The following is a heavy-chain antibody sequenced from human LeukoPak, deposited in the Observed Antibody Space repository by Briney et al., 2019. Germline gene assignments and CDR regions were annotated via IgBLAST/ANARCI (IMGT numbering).Heavy chain of an antibody. D-gene: IGHD1-26*01. CDR1: GFTLSTNA. Sequence: GGCLRHSSVTSGFTLSTNAMSWGCQAPGKGLEWVSDICVSGASTVYADSVTGRFTSSRDDSRNTLYLQMYSLRGDDTAVYYCAKDVGKWESLHFFDYWGQGTLVTVSS. CDR2: ICVSGAST. CDR3: AKDVGKWESLHFFDY. V-gene: IGHV3-23*01. J-gene: IGHJ4*02.